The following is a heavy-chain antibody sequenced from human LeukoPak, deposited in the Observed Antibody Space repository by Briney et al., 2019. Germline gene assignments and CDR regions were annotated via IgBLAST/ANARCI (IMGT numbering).Heavy chain of an antibody. D-gene: IGHD1-26*01. V-gene: IGHV1-18*01. CDR2: ISAYNGNT. J-gene: IGHJ6*03. CDR1: GYTFTSYG. CDR3: ARDHREWELLPLYYYMDV. Sequence: GASVKVSCKASGYTFTSYGISWVRQAPGQGLEWMGWISAYNGNTNYAQKLQGRVTMTTDTSTSTAYMELRSLRSDDTAVYYCARDHREWELLPLYYYMDVWGKGTTVTVSS.